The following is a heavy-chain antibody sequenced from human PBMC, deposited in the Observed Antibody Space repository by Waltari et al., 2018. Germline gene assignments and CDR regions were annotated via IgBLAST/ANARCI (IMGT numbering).Heavy chain of an antibody. CDR3: ARQSFYYDSSGSPPPDY. Sequence: QVQLVQSGAAVKKPGASVRVSCKASGYTLTSYEMHWVRQAAGQRLEWMGWINRGNGDTKHSQKFHGRVTLSRDTAASTAYLDLSSLRSEDTAIYYCARQSFYYDSSGSPPPDYWGQGALVTVSS. CDR2: INRGNGDT. V-gene: IGHV1-3*01. D-gene: IGHD3-22*01. J-gene: IGHJ4*02. CDR1: GYTLTSYE.